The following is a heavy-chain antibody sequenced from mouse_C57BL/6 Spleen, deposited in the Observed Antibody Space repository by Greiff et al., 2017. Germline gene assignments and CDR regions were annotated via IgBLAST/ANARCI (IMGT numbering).Heavy chain of an antibody. J-gene: IGHJ4*01. Sequence: EVQGVESGPGMVKPSQSLSLTCTVTGYSITSGYDWHWIRHFPGNKLEWMGYISYSGSTNYNPSLKSRISITHDTSKNHFFLKLNSVTTEDTATYYCARGQDFNYAMDYWGQGTSVTVSA. CDR3: ARGQDFNYAMDY. V-gene: IGHV3-1*01. D-gene: IGHD3-3*01. CDR2: ISYSGST. CDR1: GYSITSGYD.